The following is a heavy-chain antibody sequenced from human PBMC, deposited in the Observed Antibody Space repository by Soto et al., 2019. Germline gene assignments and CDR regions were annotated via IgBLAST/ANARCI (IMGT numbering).Heavy chain of an antibody. D-gene: IGHD6-6*01. CDR1: GGSISSGGYY. CDR3: ARGELGIAARPLGY. V-gene: IGHV4-31*03. Sequence: QVQLQESGPGLVKPSQTLSLTCTVSGGSISSGGYYWSWIRLHPGKGLEWIGYIYYSGSTYYNPSLKSRVTISVDTSKNQFSLKLSSVTAADTAVYYCARGELGIAARPLGYWGQGTLVTVSS. CDR2: IYYSGST. J-gene: IGHJ4*02.